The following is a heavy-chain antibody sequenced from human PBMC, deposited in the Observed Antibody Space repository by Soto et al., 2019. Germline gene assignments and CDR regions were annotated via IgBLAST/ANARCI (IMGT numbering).Heavy chain of an antibody. J-gene: IGHJ4*02. CDR3: AKELVETALEYYFDY. CDR1: GFTFSSYA. CDR2: ISGSGGST. Sequence: GGSLRLSCAASGFTFSSYAMSWVRQAPGKGLEWVSAISGSGGSTYYTDSVKGRFTISRDNSKNTVYLQMNSLRAEDTAVYYCAKELVETALEYYFDYWGQGPLVTVSS. D-gene: IGHD5-18*01. V-gene: IGHV3-23*01.